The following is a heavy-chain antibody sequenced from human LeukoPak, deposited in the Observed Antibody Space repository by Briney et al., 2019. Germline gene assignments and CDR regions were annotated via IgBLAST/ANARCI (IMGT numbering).Heavy chain of an antibody. J-gene: IGHJ3*02. Sequence: GGSLRLSCAASGFTFSSYWMSWVRQAPGKGLEWVANIKQDGSGKYYVDSVKGRFTISRDNAKNSLYLQMNSLRAEDTAMYYCARTYQLLYDDAFDIWGQGTMVTVSS. CDR3: ARTYQLLYDDAFDI. V-gene: IGHV3-7*01. D-gene: IGHD2-2*02. CDR2: IKQDGSGK. CDR1: GFTFSSYW.